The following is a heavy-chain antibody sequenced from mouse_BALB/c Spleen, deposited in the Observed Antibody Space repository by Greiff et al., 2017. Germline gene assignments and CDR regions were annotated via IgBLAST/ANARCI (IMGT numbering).Heavy chain of an antibody. D-gene: IGHD1-1*01. CDR3: ATTVVATN. V-gene: IGHV5-17*02. CDR1: GFTFSSFG. Sequence: EVQRVESGGGLVQPGGSRKLSCAASGFTFSSFGMHWVRQAPEKGLEWVAYISSGSSTIYYADTVKGRFTISRDNPKNTLFLQMTSLRSEDTAMYYCATTVVATNWGQGTLVTVSA. CDR2: ISSGSSTI. J-gene: IGHJ3*01.